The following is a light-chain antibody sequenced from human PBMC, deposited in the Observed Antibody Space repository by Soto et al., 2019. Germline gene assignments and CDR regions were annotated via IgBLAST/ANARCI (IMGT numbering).Light chain of an antibody. CDR3: QQYNSWPLT. J-gene: IGKJ4*01. V-gene: IGKV1-5*03. Sequence: DIQMTQSPSTLSASVGARVTITCRASQSISSWLAWYQQKPGKAPNLLIYKASSLESGVPSRFSGSGSGTEFILTISSLQPDDFATYYCQQYNSWPLTFGGGTKVEIK. CDR1: QSISSW. CDR2: KAS.